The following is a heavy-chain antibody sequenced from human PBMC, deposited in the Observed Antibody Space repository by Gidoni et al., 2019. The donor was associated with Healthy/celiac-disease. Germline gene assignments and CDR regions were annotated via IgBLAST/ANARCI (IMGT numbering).Heavy chain of an antibody. J-gene: IGHJ6*03. Sequence: QVQLVQSGAEVKKPGSSVKVSGKASGGTFSSYAVSRVRQAPGQGLEWMGGIIPIFGTANYAQKFQGRVTITADASTSPAYMELSSLRSEDTAVYYCARGYYDSSGYGYMDVWGKGTTVTVSS. D-gene: IGHD3-22*01. CDR1: GGTFSSYA. V-gene: IGHV1-69*01. CDR3: ARGYYDSSGYGYMDV. CDR2: IIPIFGTA.